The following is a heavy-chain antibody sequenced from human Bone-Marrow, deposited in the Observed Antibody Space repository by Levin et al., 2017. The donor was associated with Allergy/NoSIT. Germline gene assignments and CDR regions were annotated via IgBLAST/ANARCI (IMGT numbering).Heavy chain of an antibody. CDR1: GFTFDNYA. D-gene: IGHD3-10*01. V-gene: IGHV3-23*01. Sequence: LGESLKISCAASGFTFDNYAMSWVRQAPGKGLEWVSGIRDSGVTTYYADTVKGRFTVSRDNSKNTLYLQMNSLRVEDTALYYCAKDRRNYFGAGTHGAFDIWGQGTMVTVSS. CDR2: IRDSGVTT. CDR3: AKDRRNYFGAGTHGAFDI. J-gene: IGHJ3*02.